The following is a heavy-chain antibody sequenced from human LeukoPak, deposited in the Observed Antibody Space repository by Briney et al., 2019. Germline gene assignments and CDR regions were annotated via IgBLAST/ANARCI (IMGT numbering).Heavy chain of an antibody. J-gene: IGHJ4*02. CDR2: ISGSGGGT. CDR3: AKATGSGYSYPFDY. V-gene: IGHV3-23*01. D-gene: IGHD3-22*01. Sequence: GGSLRLSCAASGFTFNNYAMSWVRQAPGKGLEWVSTISGSGGGTSYADSVKGRFTISRDNSRNTLYLQVNSLRAEDTAVYYCAKATGSGYSYPFDYWGQGTLVSVSS. CDR1: GFTFNNYA.